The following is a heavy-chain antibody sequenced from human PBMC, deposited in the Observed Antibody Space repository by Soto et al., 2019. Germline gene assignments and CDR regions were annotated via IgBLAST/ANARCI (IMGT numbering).Heavy chain of an antibody. V-gene: IGHV3-23*01. CDR1: GFTFSSYA. CDR3: AKGRSYYYYYGVDV. Sequence: GVLRLSCAASGFTFSSYARSWFRQAPGKGLEWVSGISGSGISTHYADSVKGRFTISRDNSKSTLYLQMNSLRAEDTALYYCAKGRSYYYYYGVDVWGQGTTVTVSS. CDR2: ISGSGIST. J-gene: IGHJ6*02.